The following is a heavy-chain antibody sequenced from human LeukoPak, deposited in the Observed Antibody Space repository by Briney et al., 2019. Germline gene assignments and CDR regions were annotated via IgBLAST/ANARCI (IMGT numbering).Heavy chain of an antibody. V-gene: IGHV1-24*01. CDR1: GSTLTKIS. CDR3: ATGAMVYDY. Sequence: GSVKVSCTVSGSTLTKISIDWVRQAPGKPLEWMGSLSPRDGETSHAQKFQGRFNITADTYTDTAYMEMSSLDSGDTAVYYCATGAMVYDYWGQGTLVIVSS. J-gene: IGHJ4*02. CDR2: LSPRDGET. D-gene: IGHD3-10*01.